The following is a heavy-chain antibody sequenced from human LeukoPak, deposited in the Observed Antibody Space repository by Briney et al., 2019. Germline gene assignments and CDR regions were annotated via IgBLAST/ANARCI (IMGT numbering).Heavy chain of an antibody. D-gene: IGHD3-10*01. J-gene: IGHJ4*02. Sequence: SETLSLTCTVSGVSICSYYWSWIGQPPGKGLEWIGYIYYSGSTNYNPSLKSRVTISVDTSKNQFSLKLSSVTAADTAVYYCASTNYYGSGSPLDYWGQGTLVTVSS. CDR2: IYYSGST. CDR1: GVSICSYY. CDR3: ASTNYYGSGSPLDY. V-gene: IGHV4-59*08.